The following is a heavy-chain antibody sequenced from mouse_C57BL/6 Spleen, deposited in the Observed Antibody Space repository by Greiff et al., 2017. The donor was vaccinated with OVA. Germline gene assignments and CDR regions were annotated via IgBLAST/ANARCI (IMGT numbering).Heavy chain of an antibody. J-gene: IGHJ2*01. CDR3: ARSGYLRNY. D-gene: IGHD3-1*01. CDR2: IYPSDSET. Sequence: QVQLQQPGAELVRPGSSVKLSCKASGYTLTSYWMDWVKQRPGQGLEWIGNIYPSDSETHYNQKFKDKATLTVDKSSSTAYMQLSSLTSEDSAVYYCARSGYLRNYWGQGTTLTVSS. CDR1: GYTLTSYW. V-gene: IGHV1-61*01.